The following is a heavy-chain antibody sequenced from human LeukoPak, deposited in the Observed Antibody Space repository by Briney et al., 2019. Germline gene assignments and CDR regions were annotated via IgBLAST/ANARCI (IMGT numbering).Heavy chain of an antibody. CDR3: ARGGYCSSTSCYGTAYFVY. CDR2: IWYDGSNK. CDR1: GFTFSSYG. Sequence: GGSLRLSCAASGFTFSSYGMHWVRQAPGKGLEWVAVIWYDGSNKYYADSVKGRFTISRDNSKNTLYLQMNSLRAEDTAVYYCARGGYCSSTSCYGTAYFVYWGQGTLVTVSS. V-gene: IGHV3-33*01. D-gene: IGHD2-2*01. J-gene: IGHJ4*02.